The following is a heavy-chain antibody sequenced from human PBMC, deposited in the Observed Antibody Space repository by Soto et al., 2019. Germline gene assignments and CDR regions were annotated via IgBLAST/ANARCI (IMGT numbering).Heavy chain of an antibody. CDR2: ISSSSSTI. J-gene: IGHJ5*02. V-gene: IGHV3-48*01. Sequence: PGGSLRLSCAASGFTFSSYSMKWVRQAPGKGLEWVSYISSSSSTIYYADSVKGRFTISRDNAKNSLYLQMNSLRAEDTAVYYCARGGGSVVVAATKFNWFDPWGQGTLVTVSS. CDR3: ARGGGSVVVAATKFNWFDP. CDR1: GFTFSSYS. D-gene: IGHD2-15*01.